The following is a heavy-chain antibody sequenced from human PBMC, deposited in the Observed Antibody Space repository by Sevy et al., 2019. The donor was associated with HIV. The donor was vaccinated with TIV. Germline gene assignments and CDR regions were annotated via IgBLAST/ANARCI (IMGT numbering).Heavy chain of an antibody. V-gene: IGHV1-18*01. CDR1: GYTFTNYR. J-gene: IGHJ4*02. CDR2: ISPLNGDT. Sequence: ASVKVSCQASGYTFTNYRITWVRQAPGQGLEWMGWISPLNGDTNSALKLQGRVTMITDTSTDTAYMELRGLRSDDTAIYYCARAYCSGGRCYSLAYWGQGTLVTVSS. CDR3: ARAYCSGGRCYSLAY. D-gene: IGHD2-15*01.